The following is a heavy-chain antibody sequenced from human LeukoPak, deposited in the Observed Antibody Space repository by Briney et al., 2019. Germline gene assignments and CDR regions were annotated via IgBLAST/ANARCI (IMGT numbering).Heavy chain of an antibody. J-gene: IGHJ6*02. D-gene: IGHD4-23*01. Sequence: ASVKVSCKASGGTFSSYAISWVRQAPGQGLEWMGRIIPILGIANYAQKFQGRVTITADKSTSTAYMELSSVRSEDTAVYYCSKDAQTTVVNLPTVRNYGMDVWGQGTTVTVSS. CDR1: GGTFSSYA. CDR2: IIPILGIA. CDR3: SKDAQTTVVNLPTVRNYGMDV. V-gene: IGHV1-69*04.